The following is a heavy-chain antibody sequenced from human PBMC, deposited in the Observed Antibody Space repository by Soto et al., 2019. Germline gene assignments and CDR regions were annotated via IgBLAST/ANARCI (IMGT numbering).Heavy chain of an antibody. CDR2: ISYDGSNK. CDR1: GFTFSSYG. D-gene: IGHD3-10*01. J-gene: IGHJ4*02. Sequence: GGSLRLSCAASGFTFSSYGMHWVRQDPGKGLEWVAVISYDGSNKYYADSVKGRFTISRDNSKNTLYLQMNSLRAEDTAVYYCAKSLRPRGGFDYWGQGTLVTVSS. V-gene: IGHV3-30*18. CDR3: AKSLRPRGGFDY.